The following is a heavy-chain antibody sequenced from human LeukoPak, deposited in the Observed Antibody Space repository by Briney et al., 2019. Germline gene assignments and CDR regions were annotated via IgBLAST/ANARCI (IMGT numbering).Heavy chain of an antibody. CDR3: ARKGNGALDI. CDR2: ISYDGSNK. D-gene: IGHD1-1*01. J-gene: IGHJ3*02. V-gene: IGHV3-30*03. Sequence: GGSLRLSCAASGFTFSSYGMHWVRQAPGKGLEWVAVISYDGSNKYYADSVKGRFTISRDNSKSMLYMQMNSLRAEDTALYYCARKGNGALDIWGQGTMVTVSS. CDR1: GFTFSSYG.